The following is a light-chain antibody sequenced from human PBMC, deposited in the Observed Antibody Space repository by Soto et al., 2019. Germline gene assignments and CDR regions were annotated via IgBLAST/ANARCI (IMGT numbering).Light chain of an antibody. CDR1: SSDVGSYNL. V-gene: IGLV2-23*01. J-gene: IGLJ2*01. CDR3: CSYAASSTLI. CDR2: EGS. Sequence: QSALTQPASVSGSPGQSITISCTGNSSDVGSYNLVSWYQQHPGKAPKLMIYEGSKRPSGISNRFSGSNSGNTASLTISGLQAEDEADYYCCSYAASSTLIFGGGTKLTVL.